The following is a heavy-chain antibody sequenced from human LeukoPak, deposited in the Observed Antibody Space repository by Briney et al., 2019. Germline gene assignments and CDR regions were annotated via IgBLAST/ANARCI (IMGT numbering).Heavy chain of an antibody. CDR3: ARDGSGYYDTSGYRN. Sequence: SETLSLTCTVSGGSISSGSYYWSWIRQPAGKGLEWIGRIYTSGSTNYNPSLESRVTISLDTSKKQFSLKLSSVTAADTAVYYCARDGSGYYDTSGYRNWGQGTLVTVSS. V-gene: IGHV4-61*02. J-gene: IGHJ4*02. D-gene: IGHD3-22*01. CDR2: IYTSGST. CDR1: GGSISSGSYY.